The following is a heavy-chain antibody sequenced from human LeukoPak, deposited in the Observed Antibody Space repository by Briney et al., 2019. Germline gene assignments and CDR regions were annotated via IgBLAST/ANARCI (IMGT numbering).Heavy chain of an antibody. CDR1: GYTFTSYG. V-gene: IGHV1-69*13. J-gene: IGHJ4*02. Sequence: ASVKVSCKASGYTFTSYGISWVRQAPGQGLEWMGGIIPIFGTANYAQKFQGRVTITADESTSTAYMELSSLRSEDTAVYYCARGVRSRPNTVDYWGQGTLVTVSS. CDR2: IIPIFGTA. CDR3: ARGVRSRPNTVDY. D-gene: IGHD3-10*01.